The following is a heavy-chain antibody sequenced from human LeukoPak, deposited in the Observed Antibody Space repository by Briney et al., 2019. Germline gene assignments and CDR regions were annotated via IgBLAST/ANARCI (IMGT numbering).Heavy chain of an antibody. CDR2: IWYDGSNK. Sequence: GGSLRLSCAASGFTFRSFGMHWVRQAPGKGLGWVAVIWYDGSNKYYADSVKGRFTISKDNAKNSLYLQMSNLRAEDTAVYFCARGGGLDVWGQGATVTVSS. D-gene: IGHD3-16*01. CDR1: GFTFRSFG. V-gene: IGHV3-33*03. J-gene: IGHJ6*02. CDR3: ARGGGLDV.